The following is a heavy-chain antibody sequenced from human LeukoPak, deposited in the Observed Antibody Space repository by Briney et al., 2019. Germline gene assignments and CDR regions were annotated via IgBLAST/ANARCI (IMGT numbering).Heavy chain of an antibody. V-gene: IGHV4-61*02. Sequence: SQTLSLTCTASGGSISSGSYYWSWIRQPAGKGLEWIGRIYTSGSTNYNPSLKSRVTMSVDTSKNQFSLKLSSVTAADTAVYYCARERENYYDSSGAFDYWGQGTLVTVSS. CDR2: IYTSGST. D-gene: IGHD3-22*01. CDR3: ARERENYYDSSGAFDY. J-gene: IGHJ4*02. CDR1: GGSISSGSYY.